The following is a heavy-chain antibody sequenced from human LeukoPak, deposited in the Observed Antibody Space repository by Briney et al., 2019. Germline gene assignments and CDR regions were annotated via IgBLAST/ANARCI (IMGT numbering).Heavy chain of an antibody. D-gene: IGHD4-11*01. J-gene: IGHJ4*02. Sequence: PSETLSLTCTVSGGSISSYYWSWIRQPPGKGLEWIGYIYYSGSTNYNPSLKSRVTISVDTSKNQFSLKLSSVTAADTAVYYCAGSNFRGYFDYWGQGTLVTVSS. V-gene: IGHV4-59*01. CDR1: GGSISSYY. CDR3: AGSNFRGYFDY. CDR2: IYYSGST.